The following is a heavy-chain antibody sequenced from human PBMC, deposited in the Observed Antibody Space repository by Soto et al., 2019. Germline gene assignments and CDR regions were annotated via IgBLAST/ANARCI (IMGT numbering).Heavy chain of an antibody. J-gene: IGHJ6*02. V-gene: IGHV1-69*13. D-gene: IGHD6-13*01. CDR1: GYTFTSYG. CDR2: IIPIFGTA. Sequence: SVKVSCKASGYTFTSYGISWVRQAPGQGLEWMGGIIPIFGTANYAQKFQGRVTITADESTSTAYMELSSLRSEDTAVYYCAREIAAAGPIYYYYGMDVWGQGTTVTVSS. CDR3: AREIAAAGPIYYYYGMDV.